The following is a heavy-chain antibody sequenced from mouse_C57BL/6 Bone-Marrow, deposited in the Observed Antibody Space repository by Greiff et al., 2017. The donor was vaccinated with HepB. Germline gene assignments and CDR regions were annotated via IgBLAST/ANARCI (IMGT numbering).Heavy chain of an antibody. D-gene: IGHD1-1*01. CDR3: ARGGTTVEKGSGFAY. CDR1: GYTFTSYG. V-gene: IGHV1-81*01. J-gene: IGHJ3*01. CDR2: IYPRSGNT. Sequence: QVQLQQSGAELARPGASVKLSCKASGYTFTSYGISWVKQRTGQGLEWIGEIYPRSGNTYYNEKFKGKATLTADKSSSTAYMELRSLTSEDSAVYFCARGGTTVEKGSGFAYWGQGTLVTVSA.